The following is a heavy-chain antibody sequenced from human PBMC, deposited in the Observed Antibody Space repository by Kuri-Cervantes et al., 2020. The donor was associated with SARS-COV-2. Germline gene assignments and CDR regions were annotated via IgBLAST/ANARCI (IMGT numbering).Heavy chain of an antibody. CDR3: ARSAAASYGMDV. J-gene: IGHJ6*02. V-gene: IGHV4-59*01. CDR2: IYYSGSV. Sequence: SETLSLTCSVSGDSISPYYWTWIRQPPGKGLEWIGHIYYSGSVNYNPSFMSRLTISVDKSKNQVSLKLTSVTAADTAVYYCARSAAASYGMDVWGQGTTVTVSS. CDR1: GDSISPYY. D-gene: IGHD2-2*01.